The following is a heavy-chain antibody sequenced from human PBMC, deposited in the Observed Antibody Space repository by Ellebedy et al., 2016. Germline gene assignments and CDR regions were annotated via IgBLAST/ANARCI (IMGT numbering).Heavy chain of an antibody. D-gene: IGHD6-19*01. V-gene: IGHV4-39*01. CDR1: GGSISSSSYY. Sequence: SETLSLTCTVSGGSISSSSYYWGWIRQPPGKGLEWIGSIYYSGSTYYNPSLKSRVTISVDTSKNQFSLKLSSVTAADTAVYYCARIGWLGQSSFDYWGQGTLVTVSS. J-gene: IGHJ4*02. CDR2: IYYSGST. CDR3: ARIGWLGQSSFDY.